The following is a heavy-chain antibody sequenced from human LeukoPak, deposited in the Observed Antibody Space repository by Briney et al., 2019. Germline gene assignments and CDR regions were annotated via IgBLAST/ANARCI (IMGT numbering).Heavy chain of an antibody. CDR3: VSCGTTTCIIRFDH. CDR1: GFTFSRYW. Sequence: GRSLRLSCAASGFTFSRYWMNWVRQAPGKGLEWGASIKEDGSEKSYVDSVKGRFTISRDNAKNSLYLQMNSLRAEDTAIYYCVSCGTTTCIIRFDHWGQGTLVTVSS. J-gene: IGHJ4*02. V-gene: IGHV3-7*01. CDR2: IKEDGSEK. D-gene: IGHD2-2*01.